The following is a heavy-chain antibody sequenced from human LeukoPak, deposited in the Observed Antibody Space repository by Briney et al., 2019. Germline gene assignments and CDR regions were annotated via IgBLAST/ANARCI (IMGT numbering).Heavy chain of an antibody. Sequence: SETLSLTCTVSGGSIISSSYYWGWIRQPPGKGLEWIGSIYYSGSTYYNPSLKSRVTISVDTSKNQFSLKLSSVTAADTAVYYCARARQDISSGPYFDYWGQGTLVTVSS. J-gene: IGHJ4*02. CDR2: IYYSGST. CDR1: GGSIISSSYY. D-gene: IGHD3-22*01. CDR3: ARARQDISSGPYFDY. V-gene: IGHV4-39*01.